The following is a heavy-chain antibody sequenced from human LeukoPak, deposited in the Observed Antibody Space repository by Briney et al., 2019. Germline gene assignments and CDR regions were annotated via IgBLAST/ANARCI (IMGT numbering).Heavy chain of an antibody. CDR2: IYYSGST. J-gene: IGHJ4*02. CDR3: ARRYDFWSGPIFDY. V-gene: IGHV4-31*03. D-gene: IGHD3-3*01. CDR1: GDSISSGGYY. Sequence: SETLSLTCTVSGDSISSGGYYWSWIRQHPGKGLEWIGYIYYSGSTYYNPSLKSRVTISVDTSKNQFSLKLSSVTAADTAVYYCARRYDFWSGPIFDYWGQGTLVTVSS.